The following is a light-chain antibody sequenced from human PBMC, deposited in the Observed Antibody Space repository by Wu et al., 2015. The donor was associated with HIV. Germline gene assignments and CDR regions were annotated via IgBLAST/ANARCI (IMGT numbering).Light chain of an antibody. CDR2: KAS. V-gene: IGKV1-5*03. J-gene: IGKJ2*01. Sequence: DIQMTQSPSTLSASVGDRVTITCRASQSISSWLAWYQQKPGKAPKLLIYKASSLESGVPSRFSGSGSGTEFTLTISSLQPDDFATYYCQQYNSYSFFGLGDQAGDQT. CDR1: QSISSW. CDR3: QQYNSYSF.